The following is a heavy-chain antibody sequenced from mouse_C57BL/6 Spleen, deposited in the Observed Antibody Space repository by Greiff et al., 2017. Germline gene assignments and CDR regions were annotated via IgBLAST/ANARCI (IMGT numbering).Heavy chain of an antibody. J-gene: IGHJ2*01. CDR1: GYTFTSYW. CDR2: IYPGSGST. D-gene: IGHD3-2*02. Sequence: QVHVKQPGAELVKPGASVKMSCKASGYTFTSYWITWVKQRPGQGLEWIGDIYPGSGSTNYNEKFKSKATLTVDTSSSTAYMQLSSLTSEDSAVYYCARSEGYYFDYWGKGTTLTVSS. V-gene: IGHV1-55*01. CDR3: ARSEGYYFDY.